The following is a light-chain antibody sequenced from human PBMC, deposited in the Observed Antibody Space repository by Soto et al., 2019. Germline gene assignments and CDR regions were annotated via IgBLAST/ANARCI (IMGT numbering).Light chain of an antibody. CDR1: QSVSSY. CDR3: QQRSNWPPWLT. J-gene: IGKJ4*01. V-gene: IGKV3-11*01. CDR2: DAS. Sequence: IVVTQSPATLSLSPGERATLSCRASQSVSSYLAWYQQKPGQAPRLLIYDASNRATGIPARFSGSGSGTDFTLTISSLEPEDFAVYYCQQRSNWPPWLTFGGGTKV.